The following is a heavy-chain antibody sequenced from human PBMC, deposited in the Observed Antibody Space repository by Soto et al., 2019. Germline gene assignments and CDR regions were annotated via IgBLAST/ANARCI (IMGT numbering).Heavy chain of an antibody. CDR3: ARVCGGDCHNGMDV. J-gene: IGHJ6*02. CDR2: IYYSGST. D-gene: IGHD2-21*02. CDR1: GFSIISGGYY. V-gene: IGHV4-31*03. Sequence: SETLSLTCTFSGFSIISGGYYWSWIRQHPGKGLEWIGYIYYSGSTYYNPSLKSRVTISVGTSKNQFSLKLSSVTAADTAVYYCARVCGGDCHNGMDVWGQGTTVTVSS.